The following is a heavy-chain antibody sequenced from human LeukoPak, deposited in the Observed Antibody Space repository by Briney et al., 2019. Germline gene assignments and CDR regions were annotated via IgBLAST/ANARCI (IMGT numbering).Heavy chain of an antibody. CDR1: GYTFTSYY. D-gene: IGHD1-1*01. Sequence: ASVRVSCKASGYTFTSYYMHWVRQAPGQGLEWMGIINPSGGSTSYAQKFQGRVTMTRDMSTSTVYMELSSLRSEDTAVYYCARDLGLEVADFDYWGQGTLVTVSS. J-gene: IGHJ4*02. V-gene: IGHV1-46*01. CDR3: ARDLGLEVADFDY. CDR2: INPSGGST.